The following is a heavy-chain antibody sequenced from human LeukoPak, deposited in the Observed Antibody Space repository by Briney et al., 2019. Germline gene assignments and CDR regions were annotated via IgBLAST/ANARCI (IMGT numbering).Heavy chain of an antibody. D-gene: IGHD3-3*01. CDR2: ISNDGTKK. V-gene: IGHV3-30*04. CDR3: ARFLRRGTFDY. CDR1: GFIFNNYA. Sequence: GGSLRLSCAASGFIFNNYAMHWVRQAPGKGLEWVAVISNDGTKKNYADSVKGRFTISRDNAKNSLYLQMNSLRAEDTAVYYCARFLRRGTFDYWGQGTLVTVSS. J-gene: IGHJ4*02.